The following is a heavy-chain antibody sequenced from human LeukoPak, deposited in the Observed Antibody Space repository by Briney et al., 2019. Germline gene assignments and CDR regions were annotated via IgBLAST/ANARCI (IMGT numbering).Heavy chain of an antibody. CDR3: ARALITMVRGVKNAFDI. D-gene: IGHD3-10*01. CDR1: GYTFTSYG. CDR2: ISAYNGNT. Sequence: ASVKVSCKASGYTFTSYGISWVRQAPGQGLEWMGWISAYNGNTNYAQKLQGRVTMTTDTSTSTAYMELRSLRSDDTAVYYCARALITMVRGVKNAFDIWGQGTMVTVSS. J-gene: IGHJ3*02. V-gene: IGHV1-18*01.